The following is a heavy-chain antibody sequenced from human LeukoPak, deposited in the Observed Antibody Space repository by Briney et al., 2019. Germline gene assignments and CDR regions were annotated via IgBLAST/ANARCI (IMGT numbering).Heavy chain of an antibody. CDR2: ISGSSSYT. CDR1: GFTFSLYS. Sequence: PGGSLRLSCAASGFTFSLYSMNWVRQAPGKGLEWVSSISGSSSYTYYADSVKGRFSISRDNAKNSLYLQMNSLRAEDTAVYYCARFALKTPPTDWGQGTLVTVSS. CDR3: ARFALKTPPTD. J-gene: IGHJ4*02. V-gene: IGHV3-21*01.